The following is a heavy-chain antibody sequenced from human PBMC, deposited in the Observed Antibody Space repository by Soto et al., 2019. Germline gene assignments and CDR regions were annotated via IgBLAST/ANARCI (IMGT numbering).Heavy chain of an antibody. J-gene: IGHJ5*02. V-gene: IGHV1-69*12. D-gene: IGHD6-19*01. CDR2: IIPIFGTA. CDR1: GGTFSSYA. Sequence: QVQLVQSGAEVKKPGSSVKVSCKASGGTFSSYAISWVRQAPGQGLEWMGGIIPIFGTANYAQKFQGRVTITADESTSKAYMELSSLRSEETAVYPCARGGEQWLVQDWFDPWGQGTLVTVSS. CDR3: ARGGEQWLVQDWFDP.